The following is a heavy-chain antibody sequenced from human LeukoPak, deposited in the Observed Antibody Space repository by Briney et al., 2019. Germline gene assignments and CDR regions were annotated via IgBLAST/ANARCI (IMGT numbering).Heavy chain of an antibody. CDR1: GFTVSSNY. V-gene: IGHV3-53*01. CDR3: ARYPSDQYYFDY. Sequence: PGGSLRLSCAASGFTVSSNYMSWVRQAPGKGLECVSVIYSGGSTYYADPVKGRFTISRDNSKNTLYLQMNSLRAEDTAVYYCARYPSDQYYFDYWGQGTLVTVSS. J-gene: IGHJ4*02. CDR2: IYSGGST.